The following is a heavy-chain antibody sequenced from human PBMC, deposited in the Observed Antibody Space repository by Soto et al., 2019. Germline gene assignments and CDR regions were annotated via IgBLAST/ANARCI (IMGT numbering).Heavy chain of an antibody. Sequence: GESLKISCKGSGYSFTSYWISWVRQMPGKGLEWMGRIDPSDSYTNYSPSFQGHVTISADKSISTAYLQWSSLKASDTAMYYCARRHYYGSGSYYYYYYGMDVWGQGTTVTVSS. V-gene: IGHV5-10-1*01. CDR1: GYSFTSYW. CDR3: ARRHYYGSGSYYYYYYGMDV. CDR2: IDPSDSYT. J-gene: IGHJ6*02. D-gene: IGHD3-10*01.